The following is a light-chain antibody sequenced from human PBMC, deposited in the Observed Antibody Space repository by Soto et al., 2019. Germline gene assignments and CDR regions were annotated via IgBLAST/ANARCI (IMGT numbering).Light chain of an antibody. J-gene: IGKJ1*01. V-gene: IGKV1-5*01. CDR1: QSISSW. CDR2: DAS. CDR3: QQYNSYSPWT. Sequence: IQMTQSPSTLSASVGDIVTITCRASQSISSWLAWYQQKPGKAPKLLIYDASSLESGVPSRFSGSGSGTEFTLTISSLQPDDFATYYCQQYNSYSPWTFGQGTKVDNK.